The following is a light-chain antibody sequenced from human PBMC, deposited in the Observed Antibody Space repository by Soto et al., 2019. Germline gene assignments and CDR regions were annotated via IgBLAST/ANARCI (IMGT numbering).Light chain of an antibody. CDR1: SSSIGSNT. CDR3: AAWDDSLNGRV. Sequence: QYALTQPPSASGTPGQRVTISCSGSSSSIGSNTVNWYQQLPGTAPKLLIYGHNQRPSGVPDRFSGSKSGTSASLAISGLQSEDEADYYCAAWDDSLNGRVFGGGTKLTVL. CDR2: GHN. V-gene: IGLV1-44*01. J-gene: IGLJ2*01.